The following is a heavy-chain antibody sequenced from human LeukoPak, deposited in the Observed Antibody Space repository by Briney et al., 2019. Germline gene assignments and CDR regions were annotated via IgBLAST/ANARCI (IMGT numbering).Heavy chain of an antibody. V-gene: IGHV3-33*01. J-gene: IGHJ4*02. CDR3: ARGGGVEAAMALDY. Sequence: GGSLRLSCAASGFTFNIYAMHWVRQAPGQGLEWVAIIYYDGIVKYYADSVKGRFTISRDSSKNAVYLRMNSLRADDTAVYYCARGGGVEAAMALDYWGQGTLVAVSS. D-gene: IGHD5-18*01. CDR1: GFTFNIYA. CDR2: IYYDGIVK.